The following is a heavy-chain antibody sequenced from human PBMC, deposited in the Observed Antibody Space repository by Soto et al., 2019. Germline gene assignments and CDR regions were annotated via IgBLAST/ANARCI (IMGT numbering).Heavy chain of an antibody. CDR1: GVSHDNNGVA. CDR3: AHISAFDYGEHIYFDY. D-gene: IGHD4-17*01. J-gene: IGHJ4*02. CDR2: IYWDDDK. Sequence: TCTFSGVSHDNNGVAVSWIRQPPGKALEWLALIYWDDDKRYSPSLKSRLTITKDTSKNQVVLTMTNMDPVDTATYYCAHISAFDYGEHIYFDYWGQGTLVTVSS. V-gene: IGHV2-5*02.